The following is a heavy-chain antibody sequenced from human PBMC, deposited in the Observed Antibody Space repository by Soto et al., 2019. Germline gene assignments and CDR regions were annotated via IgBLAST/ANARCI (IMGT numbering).Heavy chain of an antibody. Sequence: QVHLVQSGAEVKKSGASVKVSCKASGYPFTSYGITWVRQAPGQGLEWLGWISAHNGNTDYAQKLQGRVIVTRDAATSTAYMELRSLRSDDTAVYYCARGRYGHYWGQGALVTVSS. CDR3: ARGRYGHY. D-gene: IGHD1-1*01. J-gene: IGHJ4*02. CDR1: GYPFTSYG. V-gene: IGHV1-18*01. CDR2: ISAHNGNT.